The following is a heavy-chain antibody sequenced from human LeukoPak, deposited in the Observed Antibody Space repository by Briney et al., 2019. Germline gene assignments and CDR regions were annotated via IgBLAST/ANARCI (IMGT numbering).Heavy chain of an antibody. Sequence: ASVKVSCKASGGTFSSYAISWVRQAPGQGLEWMGGIIPIFGTANYAQKFQGRVTITADESTSTAYMELSSLRSEDTAVYYCAREAPPRSGSGFYFDYWGQGTLVTVSS. CDR1: GGTFSSYA. V-gene: IGHV1-69*13. CDR2: IIPIFGTA. CDR3: AREAPPRSGSGFYFDY. J-gene: IGHJ4*02. D-gene: IGHD6-25*01.